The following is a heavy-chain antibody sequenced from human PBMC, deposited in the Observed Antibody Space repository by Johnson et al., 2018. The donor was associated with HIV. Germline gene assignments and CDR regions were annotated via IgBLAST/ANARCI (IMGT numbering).Heavy chain of an antibody. D-gene: IGHD3-3*01. Sequence: VQLVESGGGLVQPGGSLRLSCAASGFTFSSYDMHWVRQATGKGLEWVSAIGTAGDTYYPGSVKGRFTISRENAKNSLYLQMNSLRAGDTAVYYCARESRYNFWSGYDAFDIWGQGTMVTVSS. J-gene: IGHJ3*02. CDR1: GFTFSSYD. CDR2: IGTAGDT. CDR3: ARESRYNFWSGYDAFDI. V-gene: IGHV3-13*01.